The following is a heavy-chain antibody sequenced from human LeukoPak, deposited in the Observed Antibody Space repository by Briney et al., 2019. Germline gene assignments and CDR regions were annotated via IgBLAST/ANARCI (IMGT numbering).Heavy chain of an antibody. CDR3: ARKTGDIITGTTWADY. CDR2: IYSGGST. J-gene: IGHJ4*02. Sequence: PGGSLRLSCAASEFSVGSNYMTWVRQAPGKGLEWVSLIYSGGSTYYADSVKGRFTISRDNSKNTLYLQMNSLRAEDTAVYYCARKTGDIITGTTWADYWGQGTLVTVSS. D-gene: IGHD1-20*01. V-gene: IGHV3-66*01. CDR1: EFSVGSNY.